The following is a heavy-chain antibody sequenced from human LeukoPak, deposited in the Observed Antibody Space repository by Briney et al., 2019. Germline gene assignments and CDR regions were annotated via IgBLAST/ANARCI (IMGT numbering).Heavy chain of an antibody. D-gene: IGHD1-1*01. CDR1: GYSFTTYW. V-gene: IGHV5-51*01. Sequence: GESLKISCKCSGYSFTTYWIGWVRQMPGKGLEWVGIIYPGDSDTRYSPSFQGQVTISADKSISTAYLQWSSLKASDTAMYYCARRLRTTSTIDYWGQGTLVTVSS. CDR3: ARRLRTTSTIDY. CDR2: IYPGDSDT. J-gene: IGHJ4*02.